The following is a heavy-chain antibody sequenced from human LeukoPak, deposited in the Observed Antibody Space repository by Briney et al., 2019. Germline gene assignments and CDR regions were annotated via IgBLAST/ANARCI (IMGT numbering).Heavy chain of an antibody. J-gene: IGHJ4*02. CDR1: GFTFSSYA. CDR2: ISGSGGST. Sequence: HPGGSLRLSCAASGFTFSSYAMSWVRQAPGKGLEWVSAISGSGGSTYYADSVKGRFTISRDNSKNTLYLQMNSLRAEDTAVYYCAKDSTRSHAPTGTITGADYWGQGTLVTVSS. CDR3: AKDSTRSHAPTGTITGADY. V-gene: IGHV3-23*01. D-gene: IGHD1-1*01.